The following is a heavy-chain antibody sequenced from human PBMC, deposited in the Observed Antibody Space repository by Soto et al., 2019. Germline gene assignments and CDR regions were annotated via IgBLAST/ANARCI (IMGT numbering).Heavy chain of an antibody. CDR3: AREGDSYDSRGFHS. Sequence: QVQLQESGPGLVKPSQTLSLTCTVSGGSISSGGYFWSWIRQPPGKGLEWIGYFFYSGSTHYNPSLKSRVTISVDTSMNHFSLKLSSVTAADTAVYYCAREGDSYDSRGFHSWGQGTLVTVSS. CDR1: GGSISSGGYF. D-gene: IGHD3-22*01. J-gene: IGHJ4*02. V-gene: IGHV4-30-4*08. CDR2: FFYSGST.